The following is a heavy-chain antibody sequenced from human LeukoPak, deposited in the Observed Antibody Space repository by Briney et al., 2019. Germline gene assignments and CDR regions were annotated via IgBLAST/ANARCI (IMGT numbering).Heavy chain of an antibody. J-gene: IGHJ4*02. CDR2: ISGSGGST. V-gene: IGHV3-23*01. D-gene: IGHD3-10*01. Sequence: GGSLRLSCAASGFTFSSYAMSWVRQAPGKGPEWVSAISGSGGSTYYADSVKGRFTISRDNSKNTLYLQMNSLRAEDTAVYYCAKSVCFGELVGWGQGTLVTVSS. CDR3: AKSVCFGELVG. CDR1: GFTFSSYA.